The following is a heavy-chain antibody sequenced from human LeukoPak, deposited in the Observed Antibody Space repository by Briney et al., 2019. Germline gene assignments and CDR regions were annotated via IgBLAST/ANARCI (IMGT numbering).Heavy chain of an antibody. V-gene: IGHV3-30-3*01. Sequence: PGRSLRLSCAASGFTFSSYAMHWVRQAPGKGLEWVAVISYDGSNKYYADSVKGRFTISRDNSKNTLYLQMNSLRAEDTAVYYCAKDLEYLTVDAFDIWGQGTMVTVSS. CDR2: ISYDGSNK. J-gene: IGHJ3*02. CDR3: AKDLEYLTVDAFDI. D-gene: IGHD7-27*01. CDR1: GFTFSSYA.